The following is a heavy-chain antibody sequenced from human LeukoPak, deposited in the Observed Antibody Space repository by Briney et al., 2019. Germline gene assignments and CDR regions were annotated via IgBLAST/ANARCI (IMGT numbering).Heavy chain of an antibody. V-gene: IGHV1-18*01. J-gene: IGHJ4*02. CDR2: ISAYNGNT. D-gene: IGHD2-2*01. CDR1: GYTFTSYG. CDR3: ARDPSSTCSSTGCEHDDF. Sequence: GAPVKVSCTASGYTFTSYGISWVRQAPGQGLEWMGWISAYNGNTNYAQKLQGRVTMTTDTSTRTAYMELRSLRSDDTAMYYCARDPSSTCSSTGCEHDDFWGQGTLVTVSS.